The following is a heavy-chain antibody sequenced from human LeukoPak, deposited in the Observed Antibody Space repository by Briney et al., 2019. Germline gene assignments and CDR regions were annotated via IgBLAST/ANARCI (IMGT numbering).Heavy chain of an antibody. CDR2: IYSGGST. J-gene: IGHJ4*02. Sequence: GGSLRLSCAASGFTVSSNYMSWVRQAPGKGLEWVSVIYSGGSTYYADSVKGRFTISRDNSKNTLYLQMNSLRVEDTAVYYCARVRYDFWSGYPYYFDYWGQGTLVTVSS. CDR3: ARVRYDFWSGYPYYFDY. CDR1: GFTVSSNY. V-gene: IGHV3-53*01. D-gene: IGHD3-3*01.